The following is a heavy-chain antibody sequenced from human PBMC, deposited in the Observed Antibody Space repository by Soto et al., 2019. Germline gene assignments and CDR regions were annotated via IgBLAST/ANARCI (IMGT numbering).Heavy chain of an antibody. CDR1: GYSFTSYW. D-gene: IGHD3-3*01. Sequence: GESLKISCKGSGYSFTSYWIAWVRQMPGKGLEWMGIIYPGDSDTKYSPPFQERVTLTRDMSTGTAYMELSSLRSEDTAVYYCAAVPVLRFLKWLPAYFDYWGQGTLVTVSS. V-gene: IGHV5-51*01. J-gene: IGHJ4*02. CDR3: AAVPVLRFLKWLPAYFDY. CDR2: IYPGDSDT.